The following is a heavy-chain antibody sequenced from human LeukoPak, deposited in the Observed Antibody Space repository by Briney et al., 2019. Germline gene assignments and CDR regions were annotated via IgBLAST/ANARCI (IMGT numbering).Heavy chain of an antibody. J-gene: IGHJ3*02. CDR2: IYYSGST. Sequence: PSETLSLTCTVSGGSISSYYWSWIRQPPGKGLEWIGYIYYSGSTNYNPSLKSRVTISVDTSKNQFSLKLSSVTAADTAVYYCARGGNYCSGGSCYTLAFDIWGQGTMVTVSS. D-gene: IGHD2-15*01. V-gene: IGHV4-59*01. CDR1: GGSISSYY. CDR3: ARGGNYCSGGSCYTLAFDI.